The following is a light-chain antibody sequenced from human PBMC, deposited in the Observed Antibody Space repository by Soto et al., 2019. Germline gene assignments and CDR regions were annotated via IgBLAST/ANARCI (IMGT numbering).Light chain of an antibody. J-gene: IGKJ4*01. Sequence: DIQMTQSPSSVSASVGDRVTITCRASQGLGVWLGWYQQKPWKAPQLLIFGSSGLQTGVPSRFSGSGSGTDFTLTISSLQPEDFATYYCQQAYSFPLTFGGGTKVEIK. CDR1: QGLGVW. CDR2: GSS. V-gene: IGKV1-12*01. CDR3: QQAYSFPLT.